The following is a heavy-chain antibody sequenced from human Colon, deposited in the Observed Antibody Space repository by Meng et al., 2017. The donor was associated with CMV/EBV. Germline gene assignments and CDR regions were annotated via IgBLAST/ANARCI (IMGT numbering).Heavy chain of an antibody. CDR2: MNPNSGDT. D-gene: IGHD5/OR15-5a*01. CDR3: STLSIYDSTISDF. V-gene: IGHV1-2*02. Sequence: GSVKVSCKTSGYTFTIHYIHWVRQAPGRGLEWMGCMNPNSGDTNYAQRFQDRVEMTRDSTVSTAYLDLTSLRSADTAVYYCSTLSIYDSTISDFWGQGTLVTVSS. J-gene: IGHJ4*02. CDR1: GYTFTIHY.